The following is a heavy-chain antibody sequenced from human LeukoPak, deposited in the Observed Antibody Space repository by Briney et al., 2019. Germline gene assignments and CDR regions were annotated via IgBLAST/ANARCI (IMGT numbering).Heavy chain of an antibody. CDR1: GFTFSSYS. V-gene: IGHV3-21*03. CDR2: ISSSSSYI. J-gene: IGHJ5*02. CDR3: TRDTAAMVRGGWFDP. D-gene: IGHD3-10*01. Sequence: GGSLRLSCAASGFTFSSYSMNWVRQAPGKGLEWVSSISSSSSYIYYANSVKGRFTISRDNAKNSLYLQMNSLKTEDTAVYYCTRDTAAMVRGGWFDPWGQGTLVTVSS.